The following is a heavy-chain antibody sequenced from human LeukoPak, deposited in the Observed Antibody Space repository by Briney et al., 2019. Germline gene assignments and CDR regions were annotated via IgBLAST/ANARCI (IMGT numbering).Heavy chain of an antibody. CDR3: ARAIAVAGTIGY. V-gene: IGHV1-18*01. D-gene: IGHD6-19*01. CDR1: GYTFTSYG. Sequence: ASVKLSCNASGYTFTSYGISWVRQPPGQGLEWMGWISAYNGNTNYAQKLQGRVTMTTDTSTSTAYMELRSLRSDDTAVYYCARAIAVAGTIGYWGQGTLVTVSS. CDR2: ISAYNGNT. J-gene: IGHJ4*02.